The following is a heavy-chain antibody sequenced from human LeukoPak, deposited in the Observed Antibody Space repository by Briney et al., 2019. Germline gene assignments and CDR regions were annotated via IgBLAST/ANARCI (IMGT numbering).Heavy chain of an antibody. D-gene: IGHD1-26*01. J-gene: IGHJ4*02. Sequence: GGCLRLSCAASGFTLSSYEMNWVSQAPGKGLEWASYINSGSTIYYADSVKRRFTISRDNAKSSLYLPMNSLRAEDTAVYYCAREGGRGSFFDYWGQGTLVTVSS. CDR3: AREGGRGSFFDY. CDR1: GFTLSSYE. V-gene: IGHV3-48*03. CDR2: INSGSTI.